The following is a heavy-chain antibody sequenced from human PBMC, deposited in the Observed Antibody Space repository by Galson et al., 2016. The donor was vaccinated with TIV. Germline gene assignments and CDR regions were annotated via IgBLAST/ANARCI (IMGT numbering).Heavy chain of an antibody. J-gene: IGHJ4*02. D-gene: IGHD2-2*01. CDR3: ASPPAYCSSSSCYYSFEY. CDR2: INTNTGNP. Sequence: SVKVSCKASEYTFTNYVMNWVRQAPGQGLEWMGWINTNTGNPMYAQGFTGRFVFSLDTSVSTAYLQISSLKAEDTAVYYCASPPAYCSSSSCYYSFEYWGQGTLVTVSS. V-gene: IGHV7-4-1*02. CDR1: EYTFTNYV.